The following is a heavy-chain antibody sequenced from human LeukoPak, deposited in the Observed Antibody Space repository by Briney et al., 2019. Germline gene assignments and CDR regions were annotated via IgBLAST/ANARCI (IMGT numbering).Heavy chain of an antibody. V-gene: IGHV3-64*01. Sequence: GGSLRLSCAASGFTFSNYGMHWVRQAPGKGLEYVAAISTNGGSTYYTNSVKGRFTISRDNSKNTLYLQMVSLRPEDMTVYYCARVWGAMQLWFAYDIWGQGTVVTISS. D-gene: IGHD5-18*01. CDR3: ARVWGAMQLWFAYDI. J-gene: IGHJ3*02. CDR2: ISTNGGST. CDR1: GFTFSNYG.